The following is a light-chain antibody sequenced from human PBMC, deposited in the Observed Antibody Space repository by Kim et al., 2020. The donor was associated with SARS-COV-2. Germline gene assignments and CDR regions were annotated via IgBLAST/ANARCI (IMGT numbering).Light chain of an antibody. CDR2: GKN. J-gene: IGLJ2*01. Sequence: ALGQTVRITGQGDSLMSYYARWYQQKQGQAPVLFIYGKNNRPSGIPDRFSGSSSGNTASLTITGAQAEDEADYYCNSRDSSGNLVFGGGTKLTVL. CDR3: NSRDSSGNLV. V-gene: IGLV3-19*01. CDR1: SLMSYY.